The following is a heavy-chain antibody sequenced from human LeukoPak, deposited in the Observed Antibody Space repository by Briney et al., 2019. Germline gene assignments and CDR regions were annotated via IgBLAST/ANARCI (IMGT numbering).Heavy chain of an antibody. D-gene: IGHD5-18*01. CDR2: ISYDGSNK. CDR3: ARPKETAMPEYYFDY. V-gene: IGHV3-30-3*01. Sequence: PGGSLRLSCAASGFTFSSYAMHWVRQAPGKGLEWVAVISYDGSNKYYADSVKGRFTISRDNSKNTLYLQMNSLRAEDTAVYCCARPKETAMPEYYFDYWGQGTLVTVSS. J-gene: IGHJ4*02. CDR1: GFTFSSYA.